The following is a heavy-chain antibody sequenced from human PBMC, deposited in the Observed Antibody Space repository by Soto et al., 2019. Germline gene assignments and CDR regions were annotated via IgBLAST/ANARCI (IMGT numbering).Heavy chain of an antibody. V-gene: IGHV4-30-4*01. CDR3: ARGPSGDKVDY. Sequence: SXTLSLTCIVSSDSMSSYYWSWIRQSPDNGLEWIGHIYNGGTTYNNPSLTSRVTISVDTSNNQFSLKLSSVSAADTAVYYCARGPSGDKVDYWGQGTLVTVSS. CDR2: IYNGGTT. CDR1: SDSMSSYY. J-gene: IGHJ4*02. D-gene: IGHD7-27*01.